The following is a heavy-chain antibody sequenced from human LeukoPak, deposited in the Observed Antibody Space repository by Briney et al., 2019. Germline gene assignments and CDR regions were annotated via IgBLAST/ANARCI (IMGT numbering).Heavy chain of an antibody. D-gene: IGHD7-27*01. J-gene: IGHJ3*02. CDR1: GYTFTRSY. CDR3: ARENKLGNAFDI. Sequence: ASVKVSCKASGYTFTRSYITWVRQAPGQGLKWMGWINPNSGGTNYAQRSQGRVTMTRDTSINTAYMEVSRLRSDDTAVYYCARENKLGNAFDIWGQGTMVTVSS. CDR2: INPNSGGT. V-gene: IGHV1-2*02.